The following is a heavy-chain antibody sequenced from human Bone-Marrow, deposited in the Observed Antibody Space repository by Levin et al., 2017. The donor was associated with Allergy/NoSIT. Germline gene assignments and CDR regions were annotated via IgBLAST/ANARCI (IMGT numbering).Heavy chain of an antibody. V-gene: IGHV3-21*04. J-gene: IGHJ6*02. CDR3: ANWAMYRYDRSAFDYFWYAMDV. CDR2: ISAGGNYI. CDR1: GILFSSYD. D-gene: IGHD3-22*01. Sequence: GGSLRLSCAASGILFSSYDMNWVRQAPGKGLEWVSSISAGGNYIYYADSVKGRFTISRDNAKNSLFLQMNSLRAEDTAVYYCANWAMYRYDRSAFDYFWYAMDVWGQGTTVTVSS.